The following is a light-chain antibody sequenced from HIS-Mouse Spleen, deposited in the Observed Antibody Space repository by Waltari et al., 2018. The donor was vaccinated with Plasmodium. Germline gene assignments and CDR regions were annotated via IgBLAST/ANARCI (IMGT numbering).Light chain of an antibody. CDR1: NLGSKI. CDR2: DDS. J-gene: IGLJ2*01. Sequence: SYVLTQPPSVSVAPGQTARITYWGNNLGSKIVHWYQQKPGQAPVLVVYDDSDRPSGIPERFSGSNSGNTATLTISRVEAGDEADYYCQVWDSSSDHVVFGGGTKLTVL. V-gene: IGLV3-21*02. CDR3: QVWDSSSDHVV.